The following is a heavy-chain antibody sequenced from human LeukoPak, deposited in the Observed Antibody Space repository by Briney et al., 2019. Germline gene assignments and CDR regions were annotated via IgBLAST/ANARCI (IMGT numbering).Heavy chain of an antibody. J-gene: IGHJ4*02. CDR3: ARDRRLVDY. CDR2: ILYDGSNQ. V-gene: IGHV3-30-3*01. Sequence: GGSMRLSCAASGFTFSTYAMHWVRQAPGKGLEWVAVILYDGSNQYYTDSVKGRFTISRDNPKNSLYLQMNSLRADDTAVYYCARDRRLVDYWGQGALVAVSS. CDR1: GFTFSTYA.